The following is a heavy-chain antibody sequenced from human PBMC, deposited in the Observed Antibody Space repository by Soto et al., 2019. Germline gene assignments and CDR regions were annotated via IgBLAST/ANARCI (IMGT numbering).Heavy chain of an antibody. D-gene: IGHD6-6*01. V-gene: IGHV3-23*01. CDR2: FSGSGEST. Sequence: GGSLRLSCAASGFTFNDYVMNWVRQAPGKGLEWVAAFSGSGESTSYADSVKGRFTISRDNSNNSLYLQMNSLRAEDTAVYYCAKDRCTISSCYFDYWGQGIPVTV. CDR1: GFTFNDYV. J-gene: IGHJ4*02. CDR3: AKDRCTISSCYFDY.